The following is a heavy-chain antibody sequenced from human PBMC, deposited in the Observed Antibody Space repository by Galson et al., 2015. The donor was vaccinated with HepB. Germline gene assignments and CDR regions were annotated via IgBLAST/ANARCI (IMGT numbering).Heavy chain of an antibody. Sequence: SLRLSCAASGFTFSSYAMHWVRQAPGKGLEWVAVISYDGSNKYYADSVKGRFTISRDNSKNTLYLQMNSLRAEDTAVYYCARDHPITMVRGVIARMWGTFDYWGQGTLVTVSS. D-gene: IGHD3-10*01. V-gene: IGHV3-30-3*01. CDR2: ISYDGSNK. CDR3: ARDHPITMVRGVIARMWGTFDY. CDR1: GFTFSSYA. J-gene: IGHJ4*02.